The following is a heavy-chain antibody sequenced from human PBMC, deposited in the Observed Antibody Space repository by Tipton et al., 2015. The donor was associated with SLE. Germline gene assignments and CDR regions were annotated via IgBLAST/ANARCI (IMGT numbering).Heavy chain of an antibody. V-gene: IGHV4-4*02. D-gene: IGHD2-15*01. CDR2: IFYGEST. CDR1: GFTFSSYW. Sequence: SLRLSCAASGFTFSSYWMSWVRQAPGKGLEWIGTIFYGESTYYNPSLKSRVTISIDTSKNHFSLKLTSVTAADTAVYYCARDSRIGWFDPWGQGTLVTVSS. CDR3: ARDSRIGWFDP. J-gene: IGHJ5*02.